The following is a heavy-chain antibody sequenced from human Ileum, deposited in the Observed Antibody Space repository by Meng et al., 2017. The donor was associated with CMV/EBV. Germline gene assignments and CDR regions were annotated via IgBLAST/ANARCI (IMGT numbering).Heavy chain of an antibody. CDR2: IYYRGTT. V-gene: IGHV4-39*07. D-gene: IGHD4-11*01. J-gene: IGHJ5*02. Sequence: QLQLLQSGPGLAKPSEPRSLTCMCSGGSIRRSSYAVGWIRQTPGKRLEWIGSIYYRGTTYYNPSLKSRVTMSIDTSTNQFSLNLRSVTAADTAVYYCVRDKDNNYLLDWFDPWGQGTLVTVSS. CDR1: GGSIRRSSYA. CDR3: VRDKDNNYLLDWFDP.